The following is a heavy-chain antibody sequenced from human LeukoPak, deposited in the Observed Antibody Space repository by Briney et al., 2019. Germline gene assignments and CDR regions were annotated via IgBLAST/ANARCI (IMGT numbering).Heavy chain of an antibody. Sequence: ASVKVSCKASGYTFTGYYMHWVRQAPGQGLEWMGIINPSGGSTSYAQKFQGRVTMTRDMSTSTVYMELSSLRSEDTAVYYCARDREGTHAFDIWGQGTMVTVSS. CDR2: INPSGGST. J-gene: IGHJ3*02. V-gene: IGHV1-46*01. CDR3: ARDREGTHAFDI. CDR1: GYTFTGYY. D-gene: IGHD1-26*01.